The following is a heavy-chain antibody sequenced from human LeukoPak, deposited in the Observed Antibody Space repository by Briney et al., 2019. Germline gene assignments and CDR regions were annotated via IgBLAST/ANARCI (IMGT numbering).Heavy chain of an antibody. CDR2: MNPNSGNT. J-gene: IGHJ3*02. CDR1: GYTFTSYG. D-gene: IGHD3-10*01. CDR3: ARVNTYYYGSGVSRAFHM. Sequence: ASVKVSCKASGYTFTSYGISWVRQATGQGLEWVGWMNPNSGNTGYAQKFQGSVTMTRNISTATAYMGLSSLKSDDTAVYYCARVNTYYYGSGVSRAFHMWGQGTMVTVSS. V-gene: IGHV1-8*02.